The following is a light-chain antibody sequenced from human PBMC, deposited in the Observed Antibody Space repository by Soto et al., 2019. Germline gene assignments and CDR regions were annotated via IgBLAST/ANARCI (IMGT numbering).Light chain of an antibody. CDR3: QKYNDAPLS. J-gene: IGKJ4*01. Sequence: DIQMTQSPSSLSAPVGDRVTITCRASRAITNYLAWYQQKPGKVPSLLIYAASTLQSGVSSRFSGSGSGTDFTLTINNLQPGDVATYYCQKYNDAPLSFGGGTKVDIK. CDR1: RAITNY. V-gene: IGKV1-27*01. CDR2: AAS.